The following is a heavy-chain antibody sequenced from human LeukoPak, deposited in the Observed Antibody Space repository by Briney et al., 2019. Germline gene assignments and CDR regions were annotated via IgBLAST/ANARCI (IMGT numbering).Heavy chain of an antibody. D-gene: IGHD1-26*01. CDR2: IKRKTDGGTT. CDR3: VRSGSFYSFDS. Sequence: PGGSLRLSCAASGFTFSNAWMIWVRQAPGKGLEWVGRIKRKTDGGTTDYAAPVKGRFTISRDDSQNTLYLQMNSLSTEDTAVYYCVRSGSFYSFDSWGQGTLVTVSS. J-gene: IGHJ4*02. CDR1: GFTFSNAW. V-gene: IGHV3-15*01.